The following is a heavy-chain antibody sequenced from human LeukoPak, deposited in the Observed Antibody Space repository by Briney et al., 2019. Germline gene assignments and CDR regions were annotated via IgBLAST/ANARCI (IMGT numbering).Heavy chain of an antibody. V-gene: IGHV3-53*01. CDR2: FYSGGST. D-gene: IGHD2-15*01. CDR3: AREGVGYPDAFDI. Sequence: PGGSLRLSRAASGFTVSNNYMSWVRQAPGKGLEWVSVFYSGGSTYYADSVKGRFTSSRDNAKNTLYLQMNSLRAEDTAVYYCAREGVGYPDAFDIWGQGTMVTVSS. CDR1: GFTVSNNY. J-gene: IGHJ3*02.